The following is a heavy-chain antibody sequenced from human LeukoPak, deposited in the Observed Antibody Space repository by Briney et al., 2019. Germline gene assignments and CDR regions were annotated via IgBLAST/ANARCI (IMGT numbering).Heavy chain of an antibody. V-gene: IGHV4-30-4*08. Sequence: PSETLSLTCTVSGGSLSRGDYCWSWLRQPPGRGLEWIGYIYYSGSTYYNPSLKGRVTISVDTSKNQFSLKLSSVTAADTAVYYCARGPNYDFWSGSADFGYWGQGTLVTVSS. CDR3: ARGPNYDFWSGSADFGY. CDR1: GGSLSRGDYC. J-gene: IGHJ4*02. CDR2: IYYSGST. D-gene: IGHD3-3*01.